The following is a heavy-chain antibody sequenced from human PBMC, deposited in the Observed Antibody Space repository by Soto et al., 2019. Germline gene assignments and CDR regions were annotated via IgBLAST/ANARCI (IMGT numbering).Heavy chain of an antibody. D-gene: IGHD4-4*01. J-gene: IGHJ6*02. CDR3: ATSSTVTTRWDYYYYYGMDV. Sequence: ASVKDSCKVSGYTLTKLSMHWVRQALGKGLQWMGGFDLEDDETIYAKKFQGRVTMTEDTSTATAYMELSSLRSEDTAVYYCATSSTVTTRWDYYYYYGMDVWGQGTAVTVSS. V-gene: IGHV1-24*01. CDR1: GYTLTKLS. CDR2: FDLEDDET.